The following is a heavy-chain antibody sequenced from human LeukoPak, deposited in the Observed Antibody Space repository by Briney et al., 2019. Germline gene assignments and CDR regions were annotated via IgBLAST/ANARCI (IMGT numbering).Heavy chain of an antibody. V-gene: IGHV3-23*01. CDR1: GFTFSNYA. CDR2: ISYSIGST. J-gene: IGHJ4*02. Sequence: PGGSLRLSCAASGFTFSNYAMSWVRQAPGKGLEWVSAISYSIGSTYYADSVKGRFTISRDNSKSTLHLQMNSLRAEDTAVYYCVSHYSTYPPGWGQGTLVTVSS. D-gene: IGHD4-11*01. CDR3: VSHYSTYPPG.